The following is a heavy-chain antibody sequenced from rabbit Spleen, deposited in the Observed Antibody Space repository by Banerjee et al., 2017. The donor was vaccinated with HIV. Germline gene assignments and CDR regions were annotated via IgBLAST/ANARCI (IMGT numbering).Heavy chain of an antibody. D-gene: IGHD8-1*01. CDR3: ARDTASSFSSYGVDL. V-gene: IGHV1S45*01. Sequence: QEQLEESGGDLVKPGASLTLTCTASGFSFSSSDYMCWVRQAPGKGLEWISCIAGSSSGFTYSASWAKGRFTISKTSSTTVTLQMTSLTAADTATYFCARDTASSFSSYGVDLWGPGTLVTVS. CDR1: GFSFSSSDY. CDR2: IAGSSSGFT. J-gene: IGHJ6*01.